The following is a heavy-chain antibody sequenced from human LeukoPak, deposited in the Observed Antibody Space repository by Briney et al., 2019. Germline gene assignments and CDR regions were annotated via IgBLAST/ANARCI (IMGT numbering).Heavy chain of an antibody. CDR2: INYSGST. CDR1: GGSISSDY. Sequence: SETLSLTCTVSGGSISSDYWSWIRQPPGKGLEWIGNINYSGSTNYNPSLTSRVTISVDTSKNQFSLRLSSVTAADTALYYCARAPNWAYFDDWGQGTLVTVSS. J-gene: IGHJ4*02. V-gene: IGHV4-59*01. D-gene: IGHD2-8*01. CDR3: ARAPNWAYFDD.